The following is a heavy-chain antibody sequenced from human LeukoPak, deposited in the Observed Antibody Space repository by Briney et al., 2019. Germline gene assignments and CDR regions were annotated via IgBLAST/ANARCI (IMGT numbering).Heavy chain of an antibody. Sequence: ASVKVSCKASGYTFTSYGISWVRQAPGQGLEWMGWISAYNGNTNYAQKLQGRVTMTTDTSTSTAYMELRSLSSDDTAVYYCARVWVSGVVPAIIYNWFDPWGQGTLFTVSS. D-gene: IGHD2-2*01. CDR1: GYTFTSYG. V-gene: IGHV1-18*01. CDR3: ARVWVSGVVPAIIYNWFDP. CDR2: ISAYNGNT. J-gene: IGHJ5*02.